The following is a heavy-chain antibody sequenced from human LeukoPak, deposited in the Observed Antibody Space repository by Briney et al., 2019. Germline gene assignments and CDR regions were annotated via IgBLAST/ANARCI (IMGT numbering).Heavy chain of an antibody. Sequence: GASLRLSCAASGFTFSSYAMSWVRQAPGKGLEWVSAISGSGGSTYCADSVKGRFTISRDNSKNTLYLQMNSLRAEDTAVYYCAKRVDDYGDYFDYWGQGTLVTVSS. CDR3: AKRVDDYGDYFDY. CDR1: GFTFSSYA. D-gene: IGHD4-17*01. J-gene: IGHJ4*02. CDR2: ISGSGGST. V-gene: IGHV3-23*01.